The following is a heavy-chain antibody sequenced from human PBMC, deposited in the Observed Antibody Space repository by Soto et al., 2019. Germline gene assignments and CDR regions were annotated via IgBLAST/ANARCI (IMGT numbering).Heavy chain of an antibody. CDR1: GYTFTGYY. V-gene: IGHV1-2*04. D-gene: IGHD6-19*01. J-gene: IGHJ4*02. CDR3: ARGRAYSSGWYVEEIDY. Sequence: QVQLVQSGAEVKKPGASVKVSCKASGYTFTGYYMHWVRQAPGQGLEWMGWINPNSGGTNYAQKFQGWVTMTRDTSISTAYMELSRLRSDDTAVYYCARGRAYSSGWYVEEIDYWGQGTLVTVSS. CDR2: INPNSGGT.